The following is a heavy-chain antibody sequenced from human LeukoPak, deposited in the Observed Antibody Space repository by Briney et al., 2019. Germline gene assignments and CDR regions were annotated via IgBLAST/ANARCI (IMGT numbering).Heavy chain of an antibody. CDR1: GGSISSGGYY. J-gene: IGHJ4*02. V-gene: IGHV4-30-2*01. D-gene: IGHD6-6*01. Sequence: SETLSLTCTISGGSISSGGYYWSWIRQPPGKGLEWIGYIYHSGSTYYNPSLKSRVTISVDRCKNQFSLKLSSVTAADTAVYYCARESIAALRFDYWGQGTLVTVSS. CDR2: IYHSGST. CDR3: ARESIAALRFDY.